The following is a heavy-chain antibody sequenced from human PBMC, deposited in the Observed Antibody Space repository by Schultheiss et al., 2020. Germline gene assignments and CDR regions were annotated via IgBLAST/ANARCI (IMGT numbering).Heavy chain of an antibody. CDR1: GFTFSSYG. Sequence: GGSLRLSCAASGFTFSSYGMHWVRQAPGKGLEWVAVMWFDGSNKTYVDSVKGRFTISRDNSESTLYLQMNSLRAEVTAVYYCARHYWNDAFDMWGQGTMVTVS. CDR3: ARHYWNDAFDM. V-gene: IGHV3-33*01. D-gene: IGHD1-1*01. CDR2: MWFDGSNK. J-gene: IGHJ3*02.